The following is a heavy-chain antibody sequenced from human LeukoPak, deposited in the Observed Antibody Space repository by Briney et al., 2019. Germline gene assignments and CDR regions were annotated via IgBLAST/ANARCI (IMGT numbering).Heavy chain of an antibody. CDR3: AREGSAGELFY. J-gene: IGHJ4*02. Sequence: PSETLSLTCTVSGGSISSSSYYWGWIRQPPGKGLEWIGSIYYSGSTYYNPSLKSRVTISVDTSKNQFSLKLSSVTAADTAVYYCAREGSAGELFYWGQGTLVTVSS. CDR1: GGSISSSSYY. D-gene: IGHD3-10*01. CDR2: IYYSGST. V-gene: IGHV4-39*07.